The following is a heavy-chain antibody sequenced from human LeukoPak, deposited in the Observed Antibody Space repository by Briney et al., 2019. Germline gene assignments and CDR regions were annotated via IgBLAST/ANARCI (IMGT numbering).Heavy chain of an antibody. Sequence: MPSETLSLTCTVSGGSISSSSYYWGWIRQPPGKGLEWIGSIYYSGSTYYNPSLKSRVTISVDTSKNQFSLKLSSVTAADTAVYYCAGLEYYYDKIDGAFDIWGQGTMVTVSS. D-gene: IGHD3-22*01. J-gene: IGHJ3*02. CDR1: GGSISSSSYY. V-gene: IGHV4-39*07. CDR3: AGLEYYYDKIDGAFDI. CDR2: IYYSGST.